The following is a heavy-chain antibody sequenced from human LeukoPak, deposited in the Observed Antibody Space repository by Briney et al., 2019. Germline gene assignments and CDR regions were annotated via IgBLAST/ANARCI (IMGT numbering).Heavy chain of an antibody. D-gene: IGHD6-13*01. CDR2: INPNSGGT. CDR3: ARGKSSSWYGDYYYGMDV. CDR1: GYTFTGYY. J-gene: IGHJ6*02. Sequence: ASVKVSCKASGYTFTGYYMHWVRQAPGQGLEWMGWINPNSGGTNYAQKFQGRVTMTRDASISTAYMELSRLRSDDTAVYYCARGKSSSWYGDYYYGMDVWGQGTTVTVSS. V-gene: IGHV1-2*02.